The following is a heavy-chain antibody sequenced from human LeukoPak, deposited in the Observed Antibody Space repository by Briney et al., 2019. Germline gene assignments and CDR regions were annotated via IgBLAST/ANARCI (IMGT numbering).Heavy chain of an antibody. CDR3: ARGKLGCWWIFDS. Sequence: SETLSLTCAVSGGSISSYYWSWIRQPPGKGLEWIGHIYYTGSTSYNPSLKSRVTISVDTSKNQFSLKLTSVTAADTAVFYCARGKLGCWWIFDSWGQGTLVTVSS. D-gene: IGHD2-8*02. CDR1: GGSISSYY. J-gene: IGHJ4*02. CDR2: IYYTGST. V-gene: IGHV4-59*01.